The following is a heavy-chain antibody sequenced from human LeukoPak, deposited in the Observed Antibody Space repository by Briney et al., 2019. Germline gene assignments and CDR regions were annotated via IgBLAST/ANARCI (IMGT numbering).Heavy chain of an antibody. CDR3: AKDTYDSSGYYYPYPVYFDY. J-gene: IGHJ4*02. Sequence: GGSLRLSCSASGFTFSTYWMSWVRQAPGKGLEWVSAISGSGGSTYYADSVKGRFTISRDNSKNTLYLQMNSLRAEDTAVYYCAKDTYDSSGYYYPYPVYFDYWGQGTLVTASS. V-gene: IGHV3-23*01. D-gene: IGHD3-22*01. CDR2: ISGSGGST. CDR1: GFTFSTYW.